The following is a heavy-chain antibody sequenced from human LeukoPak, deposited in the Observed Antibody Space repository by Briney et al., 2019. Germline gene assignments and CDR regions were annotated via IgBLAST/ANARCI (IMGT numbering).Heavy chain of an antibody. Sequence: GGSLRLSCAASGSTFSDHYMDWVRRASGKGLEWSGRTRKKANSYTTEYAASVKGRFTISRDDSKNSLYLQMNSLETEDTAVYYCARVMSVDTAVLDYWGQGTLVTVSS. CDR2: TRKKANSYTT. J-gene: IGHJ4*02. CDR1: GSTFSDHY. V-gene: IGHV3-72*01. CDR3: ARVMSVDTAVLDY. D-gene: IGHD5-18*01.